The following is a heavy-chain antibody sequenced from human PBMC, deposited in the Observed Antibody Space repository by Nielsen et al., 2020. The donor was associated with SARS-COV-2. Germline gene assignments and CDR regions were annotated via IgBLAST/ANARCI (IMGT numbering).Heavy chain of an antibody. Sequence: AESLKISCKASGYIFTSHWITWVLQLPGKGLEWLGRIDPSDSYVDYIPSFQGHVAISAEKSISTAYLQWSSLKASDTAMYYCARYASEYYYYYYMDVWGTGTTLTVPS. D-gene: IGHD2-2*01. V-gene: IGHV5-10-1*01. CDR1: GYIFTSHW. J-gene: IGHJ6*03. CDR3: ARYASEYYYYYYMDV. CDR2: IDPSDSYV.